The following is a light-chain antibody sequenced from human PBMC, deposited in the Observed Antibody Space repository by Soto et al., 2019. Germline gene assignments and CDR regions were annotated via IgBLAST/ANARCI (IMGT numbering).Light chain of an antibody. CDR2: DAS. J-gene: IGKJ1*01. Sequence: ENVLTQSPGTLSLSPGERATLSCRASQSVSSSYLAWYQQKPGQAPRLLIYDASSRATGIPDRFSGSGSGTDFTLTFSRLEPEDFAVYFCQQYGSSPRTFGQGTKV. CDR1: QSVSSSY. CDR3: QQYGSSPRT. V-gene: IGKV3-20*01.